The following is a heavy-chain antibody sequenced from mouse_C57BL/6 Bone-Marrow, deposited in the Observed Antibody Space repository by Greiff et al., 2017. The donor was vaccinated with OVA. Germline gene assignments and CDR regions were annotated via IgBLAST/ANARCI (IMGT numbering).Heavy chain of an antibody. J-gene: IGHJ3*01. V-gene: IGHV1-54*01. CDR3: AREGYYSNFAWFAY. D-gene: IGHD2-5*01. Sequence: VQLQQSGAELVRPGPSVTVSCKASGYAFPNYLIEWVKQRPGQGLEWIGVINPGSGGTNYNDNIKGKATLTAGISSCTASSQLSCLTSEDSAVYFCAREGYYSNFAWFAYWGQGTLVTVSA. CDR1: GYAFPNYL. CDR2: INPGSGGT.